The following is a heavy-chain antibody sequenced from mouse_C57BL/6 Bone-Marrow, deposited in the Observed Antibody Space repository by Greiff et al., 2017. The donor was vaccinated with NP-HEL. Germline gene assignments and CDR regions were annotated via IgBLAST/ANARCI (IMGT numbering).Heavy chain of an antibody. CDR1: GYTFTSYG. V-gene: IGHV1-81*01. CDR2: IYPRSGNT. CDR3: AKRGAATVVDTAY. D-gene: IGHD1-1*01. J-gene: IGHJ3*01. Sequence: QVQLQQSGAVLARPGASVKLSCKASGYTFTSYGISWVKQRTGPGLEWIGEIYPRSGNTYYNEKFKGKAKLTADKSASTAYMELRSLTSEDSAVYYCAKRGAATVVDTAYWGQGTLVTVSS.